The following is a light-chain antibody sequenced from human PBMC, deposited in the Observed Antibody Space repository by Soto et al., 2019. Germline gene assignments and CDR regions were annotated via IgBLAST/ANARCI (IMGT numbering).Light chain of an antibody. CDR3: QHYNSYSEA. CDR2: KAS. Sequence: DIPMTQSPSTRSASVGDRVTIPCRASQSISSWLAWYQQKPGTAPKLLIYKASSLESGVPSRFSGSGSGTEVTLTISSLQPDDVATYYCQHYNSYSEAFGQGTKVDIK. CDR1: QSISSW. V-gene: IGKV1-5*03. J-gene: IGKJ1*01.